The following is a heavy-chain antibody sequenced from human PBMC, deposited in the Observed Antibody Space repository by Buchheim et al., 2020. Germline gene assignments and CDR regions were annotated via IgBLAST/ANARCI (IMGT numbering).Heavy chain of an antibody. V-gene: IGHV1-69*14. CDR1: GGTFNSDP. J-gene: IGHJ5*02. CDR2: IIPIFGTP. D-gene: IGHD6-13*01. Sequence: QVQLVQSGAEVKKPGSSVKVSCKASGGTFNSDPISWVRQAPGQTFEWMGRIIPIFGTPTYEQKFQGRATITADTSTSTAYMDLRSLRFEDTAVYYCAREPGIAVSGTWWFDPWGQGTL. CDR3: AREPGIAVSGTWWFDP.